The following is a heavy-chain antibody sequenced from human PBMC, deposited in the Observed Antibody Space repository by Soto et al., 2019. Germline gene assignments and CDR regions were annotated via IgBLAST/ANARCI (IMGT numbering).Heavy chain of an antibody. CDR3: ASGWMAAFDN. CDR1: GDSIKTHY. Sequence: WETRSLTCNVTGDSIKTHYWSWIRQAPGKGLEWIGYIYYSGSTLYNPSLKRRVAISADTAKNQSSLRLTSLTAADTAVYYCASGWMAAFDNWGQGTLVTVSS. CDR2: IYYSGST. V-gene: IGHV4-59*11. D-gene: IGHD2-2*03. J-gene: IGHJ4*02.